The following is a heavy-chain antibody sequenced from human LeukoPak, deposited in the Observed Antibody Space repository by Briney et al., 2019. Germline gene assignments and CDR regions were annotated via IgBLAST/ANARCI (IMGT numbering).Heavy chain of an antibody. D-gene: IGHD3-22*01. CDR3: ARAGKYYYDSSGYYGANAFDI. CDR1: GGSISSYY. CDR2: IYYSGST. V-gene: IGHV4-59*01. Sequence: SETLSLTCTVSGGSISSYYWSWIRQPPGKGLEWIGYIYYSGSTNYNPSLKSRATISVDTSKNQFSLKLSSVTAADTAVYYCARAGKYYYDSSGYYGANAFDIWGQGTMVTVSS. J-gene: IGHJ3*02.